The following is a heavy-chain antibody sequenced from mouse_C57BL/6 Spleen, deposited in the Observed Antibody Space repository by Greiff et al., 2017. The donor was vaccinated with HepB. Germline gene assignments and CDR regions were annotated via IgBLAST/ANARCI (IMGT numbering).Heavy chain of an antibody. CDR3: ARGLGRGGYFDY. Sequence: VQLQQPGAELVMPGASVKLSCKASGYTFTSYWMHWVKQRPGQGLEWIGEIDPSDSYTNYNQKFKGKSTLTVDKSSSTAYMPLSSLTSEDSAVYYCARGLGRGGYFDYWGQGTTLTVSS. J-gene: IGHJ2*01. V-gene: IGHV1-69*01. CDR1: GYTFTSYW. D-gene: IGHD4-1*01. CDR2: IDPSDSYT.